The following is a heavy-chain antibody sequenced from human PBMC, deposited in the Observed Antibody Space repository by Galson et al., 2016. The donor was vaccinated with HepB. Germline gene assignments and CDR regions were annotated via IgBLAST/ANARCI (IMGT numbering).Heavy chain of an antibody. CDR2: IRSKANSYAT. CDR1: GFIFSGSA. V-gene: IGHV3-73*01. J-gene: IGHJ4*02. Sequence: SLRLSCAASGFIFSGSAMHWVRQASGKGLEWLGRIRSKANSYATTDAASGKGRFTISRDDSKKTAYLQMNSLKTEDTAMYYCTRGFCSSTSCYANDYWGQGTLVTVSS. CDR3: TRGFCSSTSCYANDY. D-gene: IGHD2-2*01.